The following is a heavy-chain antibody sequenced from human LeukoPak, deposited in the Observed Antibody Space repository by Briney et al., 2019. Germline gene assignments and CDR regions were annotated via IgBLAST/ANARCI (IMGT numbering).Heavy chain of an antibody. D-gene: IGHD1-1*01. CDR1: GGSISRGGYY. V-gene: IGHV4-31*03. CDR3: ARGTGTTYPNWFDP. CDR2: IYYSGST. J-gene: IGHJ5*02. Sequence: SQTLSLTCTVSGGSISRGGYYWSWIRQHPGKGLEWIGYIYYSGSTYYNPSLKSRVTISVDTSKNQFSLKLSSVTAADTAVYYCARGTGTTYPNWFDPWGQGTLVTVSS.